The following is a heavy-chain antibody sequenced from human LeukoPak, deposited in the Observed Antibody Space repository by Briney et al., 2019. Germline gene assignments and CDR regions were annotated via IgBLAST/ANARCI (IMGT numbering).Heavy chain of an antibody. V-gene: IGHV3-21*01. D-gene: IGHD6-6*01. CDR2: ISSSSSYI. Sequence: GGSLRLSCAASGFTFSSYSMNWVRQAPGKGLEWVSSISSSSSYIYYADSVKGRFTISRDNAKNSLYLQMNSLRAEDTAVYYCARPGAGIAARAGGASDIWGQGTMVTVSS. J-gene: IGHJ3*02. CDR3: ARPGAGIAARAGGASDI. CDR1: GFTFSSYS.